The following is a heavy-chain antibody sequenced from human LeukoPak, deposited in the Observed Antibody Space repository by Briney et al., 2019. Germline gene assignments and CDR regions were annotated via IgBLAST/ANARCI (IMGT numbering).Heavy chain of an antibody. CDR3: ARGRSEPIGDY. J-gene: IGHJ4*02. CDR1: GYTFTDYY. CDR2: INPDSGGT. V-gene: IGHV1-2*02. Sequence: ASVKVSCKASGYTFTDYYMHWVRQAPGQGLEWMGWINPDSGGTHYAPKFQGRVTMTRDTSISTAYMDVSSLTSDDTAVYYCARGRSEPIGDYWGQGTLVTVSS. D-gene: IGHD1-14*01.